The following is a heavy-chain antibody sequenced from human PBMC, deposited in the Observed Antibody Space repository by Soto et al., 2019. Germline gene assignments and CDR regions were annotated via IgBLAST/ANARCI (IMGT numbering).Heavy chain of an antibody. CDR1: GYSFTSYW. CDR3: ARRIGYCSGGSCFGPFDY. D-gene: IGHD2-15*01. J-gene: IGHJ4*02. V-gene: IGHV5-51*01. Sequence: GESLKISCQGSGYSFTSYWIGWVRQMPGKGLEWMGIIYPGDSDTRYSPSFQGQVTISADKSISTAYLQWSSLKASDTAMYYCARRIGYCSGGSCFGPFDYWGRGTLVTVSS. CDR2: IYPGDSDT.